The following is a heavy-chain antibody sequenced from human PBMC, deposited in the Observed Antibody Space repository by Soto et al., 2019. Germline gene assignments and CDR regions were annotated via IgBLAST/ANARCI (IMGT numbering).Heavy chain of an antibody. CDR1: GGSISKTNW. D-gene: IGHD6-13*01. V-gene: IGHV4-4*02. Sequence: QVQLQESGPGLVKPSETLSLTCVVSGGSISKTNWWSWVRQPPGKGLEWIGEIYHSGTSLYSPSLQSRVTISFDMSKNPVSLRLSSETAADTAIYYWAFPASADFDYLGRGTLFTVSS. J-gene: IGHJ4*02. CDR3: AFPASADFDY. CDR2: IYHSGTS.